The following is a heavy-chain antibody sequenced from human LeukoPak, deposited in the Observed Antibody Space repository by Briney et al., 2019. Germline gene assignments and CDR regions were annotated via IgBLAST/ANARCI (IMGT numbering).Heavy chain of an antibody. D-gene: IGHD7-27*01. CDR1: GGSFSGYY. Sequence: PSETLSLTCAVYGGSFSGYYWSWIRQPPGKGLEWIGEINHSGSTNYNPSLKSRVTISVDTSKNQFSLKLSSVTAADTAVYYCARSDWGDPTRKYFQHWGQGTLVTVSS. V-gene: IGHV4-34*01. J-gene: IGHJ1*01. CDR3: ARSDWGDPTRKYFQH. CDR2: INHSGST.